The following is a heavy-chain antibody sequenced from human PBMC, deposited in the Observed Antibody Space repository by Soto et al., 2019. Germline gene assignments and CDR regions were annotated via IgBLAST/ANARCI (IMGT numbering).Heavy chain of an antibody. J-gene: IGHJ4*02. CDR3: ASHYDSSGDYYRGLDY. Sequence: QVQLVQSGAEVKKPGSSVKVSCKASGGTFSSYAISWVRQAPGQGLEWMGGIIPIFGTADYAQKFQGRVTITADESTGTAYMELSSLRSEDTAVYYCASHYDSSGDYYRGLDYWGQGTLVTVSS. D-gene: IGHD3-22*01. CDR2: IIPIFGTA. CDR1: GGTFSSYA. V-gene: IGHV1-69*12.